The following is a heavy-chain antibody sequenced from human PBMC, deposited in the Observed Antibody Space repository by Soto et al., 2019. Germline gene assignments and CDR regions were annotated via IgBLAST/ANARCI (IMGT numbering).Heavy chain of an antibody. CDR2: IGTTDEP. D-gene: IGHD1-26*01. J-gene: IGHJ3*01. CDR3: ARSRGRGAPPLRPSDV. CDR1: GFTFRDFD. V-gene: IGHV3-13*05. Sequence: EVRLVQSGGGLVQPGGSLRLSCAGSGFTFRDFDMQWVRQVTGKGLEWVSTIGTTDEPYYADSVKGRFTITREDAENSLYLQMNNLRAEDTAVYFCARSRGRGAPPLRPSDVWGRGTMVSVYS.